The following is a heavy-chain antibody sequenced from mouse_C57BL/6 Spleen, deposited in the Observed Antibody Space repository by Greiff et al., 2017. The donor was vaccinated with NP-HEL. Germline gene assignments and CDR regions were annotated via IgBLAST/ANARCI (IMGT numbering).Heavy chain of an antibody. D-gene: IGHD2-3*01. Sequence: QVQLQQPGAELVRPGTSVKLSCKASGYTFTSYWMHWVKQRPGQGLEWIGVIDPSDSYTNYNQKFKGKATLTVDTSSSTAYMQLSSLTSEDSAVYYCASDGPIPYYFDYWGKGTTLTVSS. CDR3: ASDGPIPYYFDY. CDR2: IDPSDSYT. CDR1: GYTFTSYW. V-gene: IGHV1-59*01. J-gene: IGHJ2*01.